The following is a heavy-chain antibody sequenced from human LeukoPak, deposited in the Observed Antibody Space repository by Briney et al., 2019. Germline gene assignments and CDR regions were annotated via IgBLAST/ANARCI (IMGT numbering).Heavy chain of an antibody. V-gene: IGHV3-9*01. CDR2: ISWNSGSI. Sequence: GGSLRLSCAASGFTFDDYAMHWVRQAPGKGLEWVSGISWNSGSIGYADSVKGRFTISRDNAKNSLYLQMYSLRADDTALYYCAKVTAHRIYGSGSYDYWGQGTLVTVSS. CDR1: GFTFDDYA. D-gene: IGHD3-10*01. CDR3: AKVTAHRIYGSGSYDY. J-gene: IGHJ4*02.